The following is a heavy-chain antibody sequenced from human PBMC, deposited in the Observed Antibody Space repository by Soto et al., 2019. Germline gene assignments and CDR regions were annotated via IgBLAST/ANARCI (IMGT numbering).Heavy chain of an antibody. J-gene: IGHJ4*02. CDR3: ARAVSADYYGSGSPYY. V-gene: IGHV1-3*01. D-gene: IGHD3-10*01. CDR1: GYTFTSYA. Sequence: ASVKVSCKASGYTFTSYAMHWVRQAPGQRLEWMGWINAGNGNTKYSQKFQGRVTITRDTSASTAYMELSSLRSEDTAVYYCARAVSADYYGSGSPYYWGQGTLVTVSS. CDR2: INAGNGNT.